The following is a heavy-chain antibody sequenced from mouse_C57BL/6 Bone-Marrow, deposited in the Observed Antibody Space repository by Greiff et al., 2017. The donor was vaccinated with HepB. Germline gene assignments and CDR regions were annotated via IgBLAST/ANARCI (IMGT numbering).Heavy chain of an antibody. J-gene: IGHJ2*01. V-gene: IGHV5-4*01. Sequence: EVQVVESGGGLVKPGGSLKLSCAASGFTFSSYAMSWVRPTPEKRLEWVATISDGGSYTYYPDNVKGRFTISRDNAKNNLYLQMSHLKSEDTAMYYCARWIYSDYWGQGTTLTVSS. CDR1: GFTFSSYA. CDR3: ARWIYSDY. CDR2: ISDGGSYT.